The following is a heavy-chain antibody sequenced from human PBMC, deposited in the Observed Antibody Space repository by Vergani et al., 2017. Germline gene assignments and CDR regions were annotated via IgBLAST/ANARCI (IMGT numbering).Heavy chain of an antibody. CDR1: GFTFSSYA. CDR2: ISGSGGST. CDR3: ARDFLAKYGDYVWAVGSGYGMDV. V-gene: IGHV3-23*01. J-gene: IGHJ6*02. Sequence: EVQLLESGGGLVQPGGSLRLSCAASGFTFSSYAMSWVRQAPGKGLEWVSAISGSGGSTYYADSVKGRFTISRDNSKNTLYLQMNSLRAEDTAVYYCARDFLAKYGDYVWAVGSGYGMDVWGQGTTVTVSS. D-gene: IGHD4-17*01.